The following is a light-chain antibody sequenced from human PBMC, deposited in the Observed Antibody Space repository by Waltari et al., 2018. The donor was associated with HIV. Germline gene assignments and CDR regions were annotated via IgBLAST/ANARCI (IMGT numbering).Light chain of an antibody. J-gene: IGLJ2*01. Sequence: QSVLTQPPSASGTPGQRVTISCSGSSSNIGSNTVSWYQQLPGTAPKRLIYNNNERPPGVPDRFSGSTSGTSASLAISGLQSESEADYYCAAWDDSLNGVVFGGGTKLTVL. CDR1: SSNIGSNT. V-gene: IGLV1-44*01. CDR2: NNN. CDR3: AAWDDSLNGVV.